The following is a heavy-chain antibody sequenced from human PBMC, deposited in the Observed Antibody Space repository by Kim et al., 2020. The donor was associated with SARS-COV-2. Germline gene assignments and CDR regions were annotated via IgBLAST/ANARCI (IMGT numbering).Heavy chain of an antibody. CDR2: INPSGGST. D-gene: IGHD2-15*01. J-gene: IGHJ4*02. CDR1: ENTFSYYY. CDR3: ARGYCSAGSCYSFDY. V-gene: IGHV1-46*01. Sequence: SVKVSCKASENTFSYYYIHWVRQAPGQGLEWMGIINPSGGSTTYSQKFQGRVTMTRDTSTSTVYMELSSLRSEDAAVYFCARGYCSAGSCYSFDYWGPG.